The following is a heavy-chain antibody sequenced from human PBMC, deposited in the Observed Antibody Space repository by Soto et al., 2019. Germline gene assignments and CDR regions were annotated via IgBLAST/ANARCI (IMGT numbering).Heavy chain of an antibody. CDR2: ISSSSSTI. J-gene: IGHJ5*02. V-gene: IGHV3-48*01. D-gene: IGHD3-10*01. Sequence: GGSLRLSCAASGFTFSSYSMNWVRQAPGKGLEWVSYISSSSSTIYYADLWKGRFTISRDNAKNSLYLQMNSLRAEDTAVYYCAGSGSYYNGNWFDPWGQGTLVTVSS. CDR3: AGSGSYYNGNWFDP. CDR1: GFTFSSYS.